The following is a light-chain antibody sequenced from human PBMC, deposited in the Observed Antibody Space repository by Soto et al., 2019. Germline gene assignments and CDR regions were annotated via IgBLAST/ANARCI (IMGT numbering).Light chain of an antibody. J-gene: IGKJ5*01. CDR1: QSVSSSY. V-gene: IGKV3-20*01. CDR3: QQYGSSSIT. CDR2: AAS. Sequence: EIVLTQSPGTLSLSPGERATLSCRASQSVSSSYLAWYQQKPGQAPRLLIYAASNRATDIPDRFSGSGSGTVFTFTISRLEPEDFAVFYCQQYGSSSITFGQGTRLEIK.